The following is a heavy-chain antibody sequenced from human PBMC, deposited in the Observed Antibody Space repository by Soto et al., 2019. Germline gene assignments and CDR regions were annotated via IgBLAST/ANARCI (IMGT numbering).Heavy chain of an antibody. CDR2: ISAYNGNT. Sequence: ASVKVSCKASGYTFTSYGISWVRQAPGQGLEWMGLISAYNGNTNYAQKLQGRVTMTTDTSTSTAYMEVRSLRSDDTAVYYCARDVRGYYYDSSGYYFPLFDYWGQGTLVTVSS. J-gene: IGHJ4*02. V-gene: IGHV1-18*04. D-gene: IGHD3-22*01. CDR3: ARDVRGYYYDSSGYYFPLFDY. CDR1: GYTFTSYG.